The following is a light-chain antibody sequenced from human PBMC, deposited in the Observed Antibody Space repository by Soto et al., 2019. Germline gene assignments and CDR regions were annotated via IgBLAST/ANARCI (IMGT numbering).Light chain of an antibody. CDR1: SSDVGGYNY. CDR3: SSYTSSSTLLDV. V-gene: IGLV2-14*01. Sequence: QSALTQPASVSGAPGQSITISCTGTSSDVGGYNYVSWYQQHPGKAPKLMIYDVSNRPSGVSNRFSGSKSGNTASLTISWLQAEDEADYYCSSYTSSSTLLDVFGTGTKRTVL. CDR2: DVS. J-gene: IGLJ1*01.